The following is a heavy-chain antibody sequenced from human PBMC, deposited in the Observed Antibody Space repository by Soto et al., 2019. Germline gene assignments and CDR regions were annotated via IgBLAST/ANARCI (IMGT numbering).Heavy chain of an antibody. V-gene: IGHV4-39*01. J-gene: IGHJ4*02. CDR3: ARLQAAVPHY. CDR2: IFNDGYA. D-gene: IGHD6-13*01. Sequence: QVQLQESGPGLVMPSETLSLTCTVSGDSISGSTDFWGWIRQPPGKRRERIGSIFNDGYALYTPCLESRVSISVGTSKNQCSLKLNSVAAADTAIYFCARLQAAVPHYWGQGILVTVSS. CDR1: GDSISGSTDF.